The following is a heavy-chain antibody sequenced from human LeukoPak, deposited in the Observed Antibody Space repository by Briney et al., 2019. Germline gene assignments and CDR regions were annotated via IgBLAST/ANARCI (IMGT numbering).Heavy chain of an antibody. CDR2: ISSSSSYI. CDR1: GFTFSSYS. V-gene: IGHV3-21*01. J-gene: IGHJ4*02. Sequence: GGSLRLSCAASGFTFSSYSMNWVRQAPGKGLEWVSSISSSSSYIYYADSVKGRFTISRDNAKNSLYLQMNSLRAEDTAVYYCAREEAIFDWSDYWGQGTLVNVSS. CDR3: AREEAIFDWSDY. D-gene: IGHD3-9*01.